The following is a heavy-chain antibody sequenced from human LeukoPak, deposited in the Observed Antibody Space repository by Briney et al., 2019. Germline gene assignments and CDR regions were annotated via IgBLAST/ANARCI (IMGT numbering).Heavy chain of an antibody. D-gene: IGHD3-3*01. V-gene: IGHV1-18*01. CDR1: GYTFTSYG. J-gene: IGHJ6*03. CDR2: ISAYNCNT. Sequence: ASVKVSCKASGYTFTSYGISWVRQAPGQGLEWMGWISAYNCNTNYAQKFQGRVTMTTDTSTSTAYMELRSLRSDDTAVYYCARDGSATYDFWSGSYPEWADYYYFYMDVWGKGTTVTVSS. CDR3: ARDGSATYDFWSGSYPEWADYYYFYMDV.